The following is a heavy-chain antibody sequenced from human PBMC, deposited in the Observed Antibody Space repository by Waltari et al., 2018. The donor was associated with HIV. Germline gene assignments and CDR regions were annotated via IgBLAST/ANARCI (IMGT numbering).Heavy chain of an antibody. Sequence: VQLVQSGSELKKPGASVKVSCKASGYTFTRYAMNWVRQARGQGPEWMGWITTNTRNPTYAQGFTGRFVFSLDTSVSTAYLQISSLKAEDTAVYYCARACSGGSCYVGSYYYGMDVWGQGTTVTVSS. V-gene: IGHV7-4-1*02. CDR2: ITTNTRNP. CDR1: GYTFTRYA. CDR3: ARACSGGSCYVGSYYYGMDV. D-gene: IGHD2-15*01. J-gene: IGHJ6*02.